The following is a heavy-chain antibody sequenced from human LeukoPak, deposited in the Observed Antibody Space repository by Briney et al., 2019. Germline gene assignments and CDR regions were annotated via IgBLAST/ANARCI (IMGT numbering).Heavy chain of an antibody. J-gene: IGHJ5*02. V-gene: IGHV3-48*01. CDR3: AKDMDVVVPAGNWFDP. D-gene: IGHD2-2*01. CDR2: ITSDSTTM. Sequence: GGSLRLSCAASGFTFSSYSMNWVRQAPGQGLEWVSYITSDSTTMFYADSVKGRFTISRDNSKNTLYLQMNSLRAEDTAVYYCAKDMDVVVPAGNWFDPWGQGTLVTVSS. CDR1: GFTFSSYS.